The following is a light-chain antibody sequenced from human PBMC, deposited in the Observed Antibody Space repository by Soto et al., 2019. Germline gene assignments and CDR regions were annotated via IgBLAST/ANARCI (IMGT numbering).Light chain of an antibody. CDR2: KVS. CDR1: QSLIHSDGDTY. CDR3: MQGTHWPWT. Sequence: DVVMTQSPLSLPVTLGQPASISCRSSQSLIHSDGDTYLNWFQQRPGQSPRRLIYKVSDRDSGVPDRFSGSGSGTDSTLKISRVEAEDVGIYYCMQGTHWPWTFGQGTEVEIK. V-gene: IGKV2-30*02. J-gene: IGKJ1*01.